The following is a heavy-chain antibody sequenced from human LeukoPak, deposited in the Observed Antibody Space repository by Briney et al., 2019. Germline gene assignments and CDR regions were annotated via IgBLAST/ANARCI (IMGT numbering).Heavy chain of an antibody. Sequence: GGSLRLSCAASGFTFSDYYMSWIRQAPGKGLEWVSYISSSSSTIYYADSVKGRFTISRDNAKNSLYLQMNSLRAEDTAVYYCASHRLGYPPPCPDYWGQGTLVTVSS. CDR1: GFTFSDYY. J-gene: IGHJ4*02. V-gene: IGHV3-11*04. CDR2: ISSSSSTI. CDR3: ASHRLGYPPPCPDY. D-gene: IGHD5-12*01.